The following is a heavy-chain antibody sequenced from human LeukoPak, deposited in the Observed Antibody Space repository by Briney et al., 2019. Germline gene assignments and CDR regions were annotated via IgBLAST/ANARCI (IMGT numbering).Heavy chain of an antibody. J-gene: IGHJ4*02. CDR1: GFTFSSYE. D-gene: IGHD3-22*01. V-gene: IGHV3-48*03. CDR2: ISSSGSTI. CDR3: ARDTYYYVSSGYYS. Sequence: GGSLRLSCAASGFTFSSYEMNWVRQAPGKGLEWVSYISSSGSTIYYADSVKGRFTISRDNAKNSLYLQMNSLRAEDTAVYYCARDTYYYVSSGYYSWGQGTLVTVSS.